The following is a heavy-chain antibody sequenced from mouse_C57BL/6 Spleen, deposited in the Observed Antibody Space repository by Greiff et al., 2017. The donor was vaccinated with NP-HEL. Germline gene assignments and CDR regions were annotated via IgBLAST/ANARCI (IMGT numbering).Heavy chain of an antibody. V-gene: IGHV1-50*01. Sequence: QVQLQQPGAELVKPGASVKLSCKASGYTFTSYWMQWVKQRPGQGLEWIGEIDPSDSYTNYNQKFKGKATLTVDTSSSTADMQLSSLTSEDSAVYYCARGYDYSNYGWCAYWGQGTLVTVSA. J-gene: IGHJ3*01. CDR3: ARGYDYSNYGWCAY. CDR1: GYTFTSYW. D-gene: IGHD2-5*01. CDR2: IDPSDSYT.